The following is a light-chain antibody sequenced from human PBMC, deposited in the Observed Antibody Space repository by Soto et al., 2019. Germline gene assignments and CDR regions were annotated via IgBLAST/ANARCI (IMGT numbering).Light chain of an antibody. J-gene: IGLJ1*01. CDR1: SSNIGAGYD. V-gene: IGLV1-40*01. CDR3: LSYDSSLSGSEV. CDR2: GNS. Sequence: QSVLTQPPSVSGAPGQRVTISCTGSSSNIGAGYDVHWYQQLPGTAPKLLIYGNSNRPSGVPDRFSGSKSGTSASLAITGLQAEDEADYYCLSYDSSLSGSEVFGTGTKVTVL.